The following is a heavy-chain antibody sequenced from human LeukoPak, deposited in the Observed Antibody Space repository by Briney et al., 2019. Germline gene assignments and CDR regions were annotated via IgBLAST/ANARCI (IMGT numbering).Heavy chain of an antibody. V-gene: IGHV1-69*06. CDR2: INPIFGTA. CDR3: AAGREWDTGPDY. Sequence: GASVKVSCKASGCTFSSYAINWVRQAPGQGLEWMGGINPIFGTANYAQKFQGRVTITADKSTSTAYMGLRSLRSEDTAVYYCAAGREWDTGPDYWGQGTLVTVSS. D-gene: IGHD1-26*01. J-gene: IGHJ4*02. CDR1: GCTFSSYA.